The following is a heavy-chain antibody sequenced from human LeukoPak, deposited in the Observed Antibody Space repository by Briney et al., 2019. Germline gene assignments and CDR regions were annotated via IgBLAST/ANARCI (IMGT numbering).Heavy chain of an antibody. V-gene: IGHV3-30-3*01. D-gene: IGHD2-15*01. Sequence: GGSLRLSCAASGFTFSSYAMPWVRQAPGKGLEWVAVISYDGSNKYYADSVKGRFTISRDNSKNTLYLQMNSLRAEDTAVYYCAMPPVVAATGYWGQGTLVTVSS. J-gene: IGHJ4*02. CDR2: ISYDGSNK. CDR1: GFTFSSYA. CDR3: AMPPVVAATGY.